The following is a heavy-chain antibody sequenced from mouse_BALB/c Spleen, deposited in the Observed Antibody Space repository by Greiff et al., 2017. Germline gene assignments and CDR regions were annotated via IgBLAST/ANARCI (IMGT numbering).Heavy chain of an antibody. CDR1: GFTFTDYY. V-gene: IGHV7-3*02. Sequence: EVMLVESGGGLVQPGGSLRLSCATSGFTFTDYYMSWVRQPPGKALEWLGFIRNKANGYTTEYSASVKGRFTISRDNSQSILYLQMNTLRAEDSATYYCARGSSYGILAYWGQGTLVTVSA. J-gene: IGHJ3*01. D-gene: IGHD2-10*02. CDR3: ARGSSYGILAY. CDR2: IRNKANGYTT.